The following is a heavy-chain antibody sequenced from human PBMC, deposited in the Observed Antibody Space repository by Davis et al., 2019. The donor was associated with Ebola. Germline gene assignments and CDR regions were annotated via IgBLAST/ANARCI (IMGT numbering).Heavy chain of an antibody. CDR3: AKGVLRFSGWPYYYYAMDV. J-gene: IGHJ6*04. CDR1: GFTFDDYA. CDR2: ISWNSGIL. D-gene: IGHD3-3*01. Sequence: SLKISCAASGFTFDDYAMHWVRQAPGKGLEWVSGISWNSGILGYADSVKGRFTISRDNAKNSLYLEMNNLRAEDTAFYYCAKGVLRFSGWPYYYYAMDVWGKGTTVTVSS. V-gene: IGHV3-9*01.